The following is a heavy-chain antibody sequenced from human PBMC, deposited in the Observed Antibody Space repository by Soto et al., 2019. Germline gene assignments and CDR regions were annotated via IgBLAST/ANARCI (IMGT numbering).Heavy chain of an antibody. V-gene: IGHV6-1*01. Sequence: QVQLQQSGPGLVKPSQTLSVTCGISGDSVSSNSAAWNWLRQFPSRGLEWLGRTYYRSKWYNDYAVSVESRITINPDTSKNHFSLQLNFVTPEDTAVYFCARGEQYSGRSFDYWGQGTLVTVSS. D-gene: IGHD1-26*01. J-gene: IGHJ4*02. CDR3: ARGEQYSGRSFDY. CDR2: TYYRSKWYN. CDR1: GDSVSSNSAA.